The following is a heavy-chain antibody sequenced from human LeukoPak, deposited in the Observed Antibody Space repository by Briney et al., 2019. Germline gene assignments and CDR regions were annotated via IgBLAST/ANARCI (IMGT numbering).Heavy chain of an antibody. V-gene: IGHV4-30-2*01. J-gene: IGHJ5*02. D-gene: IGHD2-2*01. CDR2: IYHSGST. CDR3: ARDRGCSSTSCSNNWFDP. CDR1: GGSISSGGYY. Sequence: SQTLSLTCTVSGGSISSGGYYWSWIRQPPGKGLEWIGYIYHSGSTYYNPSPKSRVTISVDRSKNQFSLKLSSVTAADTAVYYCARDRGCSSTSCSNNWFDPWGQGTLVTVSS.